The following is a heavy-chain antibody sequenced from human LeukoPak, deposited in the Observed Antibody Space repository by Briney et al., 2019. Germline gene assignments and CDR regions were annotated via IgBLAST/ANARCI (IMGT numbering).Heavy chain of an antibody. Sequence: GGSLRLSCAASGFTFSSYAMSWVRQAPGKGLEWVSAISGSGGSTYYAHSVKGRFTISRDNSKNTLYLQMNSLRAEDTAVYYCAKVPNYYDSSGYYYWFDYGGQGTLVSVSS. D-gene: IGHD3-22*01. CDR3: AKVPNYYDSSGYYYWFDY. CDR2: ISGSGGST. J-gene: IGHJ4*02. V-gene: IGHV3-23*01. CDR1: GFTFSSYA.